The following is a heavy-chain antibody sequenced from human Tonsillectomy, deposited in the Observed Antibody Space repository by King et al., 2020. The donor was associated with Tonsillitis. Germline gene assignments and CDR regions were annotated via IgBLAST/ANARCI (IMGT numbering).Heavy chain of an antibody. CDR3: ARVRYCNGGTCHNIDH. Sequence: QLVQSGSELKKPGASVTVSCKTSGYTFTTYPMSWVRQAPGQGLEWMGWISADTGNPTYAQGFTGRFVFSLDTSVTTAYLQITSLKAEDTAIYYCARVRYCNGGTCHNIDHWGQGTLVTVSS. V-gene: IGHV7-4-1*02. CDR1: GYTFTTYP. CDR2: ISADTGNP. D-gene: IGHD2-15*01. J-gene: IGHJ4*02.